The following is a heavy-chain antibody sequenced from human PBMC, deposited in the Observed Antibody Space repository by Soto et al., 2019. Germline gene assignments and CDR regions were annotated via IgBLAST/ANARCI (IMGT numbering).Heavy chain of an antibody. CDR3: TRDLRRGFDY. CDR1: GFTFGDYA. J-gene: IGHJ4*02. CDR2: IRSKAYGGTT. Sequence: GGSLILSCTASGFTFGDYAMIWVRQAPGKGLEWVGFIRSKAYGGTTEYAASVKGRFTISRDDSTGITYLQMNSLKTEDTALYYCTRDLRRGFDYWGQGTLVTVSS. V-gene: IGHV3-49*04.